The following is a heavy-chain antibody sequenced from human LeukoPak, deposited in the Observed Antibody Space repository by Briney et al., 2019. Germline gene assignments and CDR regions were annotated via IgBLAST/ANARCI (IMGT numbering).Heavy chain of an antibody. CDR1: GFTFNNHW. Sequence: GGSLRLSCTVSGFTFNNHWMSWVRQAPGKGLEWVANIKEDGGETSYLDSVKGRFAISRDNARNSLYLQMDNLRVEVTAVYYCARYNNGPSDYWGQGTLVTVSS. V-gene: IGHV3-7*01. D-gene: IGHD2-8*01. CDR3: ARYNNGPSDY. J-gene: IGHJ4*02. CDR2: IKEDGGET.